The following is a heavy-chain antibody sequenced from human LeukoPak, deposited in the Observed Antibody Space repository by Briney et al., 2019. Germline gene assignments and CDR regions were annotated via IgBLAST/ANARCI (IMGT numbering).Heavy chain of an antibody. CDR1: GVIISSYA. J-gene: IGHJ4*02. D-gene: IGHD3-22*01. CDR2: INGRGDNT. Sequence: GGSLRLSCAASGVIISSYAMSWVRQAPGKGLEWVSAINGRGDNTYYADFVKGRFTISRDNAKNSLYLQMNSLRAEDTALYYCAKEGNYYDSSGLDYWGQGTLVTVSS. CDR3: AKEGNYYDSSGLDY. V-gene: IGHV3-23*01.